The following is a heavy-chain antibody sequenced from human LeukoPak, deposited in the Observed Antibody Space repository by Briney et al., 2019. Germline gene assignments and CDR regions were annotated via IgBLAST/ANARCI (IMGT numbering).Heavy chain of an antibody. V-gene: IGHV3-53*01. CDR3: ARRAGAYSHPYDY. CDR1: GFTVSSNS. Sequence: GSLRLSCTVSGFTVSSNSMSWVRQAPGKGLEWVSFIYSDNTHYSDSVKGRFTISRHNSKNTLYLQMNSLRAEDTAVYYCARRAGAYSHPYDYWGQGTLVTVSS. D-gene: IGHD4/OR15-4a*01. J-gene: IGHJ4*02. CDR2: IYSDNT.